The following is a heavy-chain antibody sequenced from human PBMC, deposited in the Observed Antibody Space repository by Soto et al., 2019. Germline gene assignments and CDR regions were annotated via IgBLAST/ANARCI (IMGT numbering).Heavy chain of an antibody. Sequence: GGSLRLSCAASGFTFSSYAMSWVRQAPGKGLEWVSAISGSGGSTYYADSVKGRFTISRDNSKNTLYLQMNSLRAEDTAVYYCAKDPGDYDYIWGSYLTYYFDYWGQGTQVTVSS. V-gene: IGHV3-23*01. J-gene: IGHJ4*02. D-gene: IGHD3-16*02. CDR2: ISGSGGST. CDR1: GFTFSSYA. CDR3: AKDPGDYDYIWGSYLTYYFDY.